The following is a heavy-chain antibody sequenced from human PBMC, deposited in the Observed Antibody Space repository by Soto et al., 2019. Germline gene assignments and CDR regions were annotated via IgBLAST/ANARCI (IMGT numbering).Heavy chain of an antibody. Sequence: GGSLRLSCAASSFTVSSNYMSWVRQAPGKGLEWVSVIYNEGSTYYADSVKGRFTISRDNSKNTLYLQMNSLRVEDTAVYYCARVPDYWGQGTLVTVSS. V-gene: IGHV3-53*01. CDR1: SFTVSSNY. J-gene: IGHJ4*02. D-gene: IGHD1-1*01. CDR3: ARVPDY. CDR2: IYNEGST.